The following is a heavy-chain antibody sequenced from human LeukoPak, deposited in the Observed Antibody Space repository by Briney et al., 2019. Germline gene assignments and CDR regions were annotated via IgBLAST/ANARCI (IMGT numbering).Heavy chain of an antibody. CDR1: GFTFSSHT. J-gene: IGHJ4*02. CDR3: AKAVDVDFDWLLFPMF. CDR2: ISGSGVNT. V-gene: IGHV3-23*01. Sequence: PGGSLRLSCAASGFTFSSHTMSWVRQAPGKGLEWVSGISGSGVNTYYANSVKGRFTISRDNAKNSLYLQMNSLRAEDTAVYYCAKAVDVDFDWLLFPMFWGQGTLVTVSS. D-gene: IGHD3-9*01.